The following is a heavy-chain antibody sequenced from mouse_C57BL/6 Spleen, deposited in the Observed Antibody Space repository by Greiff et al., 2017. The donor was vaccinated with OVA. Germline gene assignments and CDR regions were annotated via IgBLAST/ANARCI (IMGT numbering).Heavy chain of an antibody. J-gene: IGHJ2*01. V-gene: IGHV1-80*01. D-gene: IGHD2-10*02. CDR1: GYAFSSYW. Sequence: VMLVESGAELVKPGASVKISCKASGYAFSSYWMNWVKQRPGKGLEWIGQIYPGDGDTNYNGKFKGKATLTADKSSSTAYMQLSSLTSEDSAVYFCARWYGNYNYFDYWGQGTTLTVSS. CDR2: IYPGDGDT. CDR3: ARWYGNYNYFDY.